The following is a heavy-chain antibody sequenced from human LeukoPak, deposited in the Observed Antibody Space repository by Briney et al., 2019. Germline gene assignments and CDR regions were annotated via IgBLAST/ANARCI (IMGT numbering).Heavy chain of an antibody. CDR1: GYTLTELS. Sequence: ASVKVSCKVSGYTLTELSMHWVRQAPGKGLEWMGGFDPEDGETIYAQKFQGRVTITADKSTSTAYMELSSLRSEDTAVYYRARDTVRFGEPEPIDYWGQGTLVTVSS. CDR2: FDPEDGET. D-gene: IGHD3-10*01. J-gene: IGHJ4*02. V-gene: IGHV1-24*01. CDR3: ARDTVRFGEPEPIDY.